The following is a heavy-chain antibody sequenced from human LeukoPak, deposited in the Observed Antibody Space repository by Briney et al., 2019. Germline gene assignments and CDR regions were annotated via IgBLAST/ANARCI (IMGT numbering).Heavy chain of an antibody. D-gene: IGHD3-22*01. CDR3: ARGPVVTNWFDP. J-gene: IGHJ5*02. Sequence: SVKVSCKASGGTFSSYAISWVLQAPGQGLEWMGGIIPIFGTANYAQKFQGRVTITTDESTSTAYMELSSLRSEDTAVYYCARGPVVTNWFDPWGQGTLVTVSS. V-gene: IGHV1-69*05. CDR2: IIPIFGTA. CDR1: GGTFSSYA.